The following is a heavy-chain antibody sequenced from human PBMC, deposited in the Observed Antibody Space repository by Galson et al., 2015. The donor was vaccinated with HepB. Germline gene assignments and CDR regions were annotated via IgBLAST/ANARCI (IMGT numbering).Heavy chain of an antibody. CDR1: GFTFSSYG. V-gene: IGHV3-30*18. CDR3: VKDRAPRFLEWLSPEDY. CDR2: ISYDGSNK. D-gene: IGHD3-3*01. J-gene: IGHJ4*02. Sequence: SLRLSCAASGFTFSSYGMHWVRQAPGKGLEWVAVISYDGSNKYYADSVKGRFTISRDNSKNTLYLQMNSLRAEDTAVYYCVKDRAPRFLEWLSPEDYWGQGTLVTVSS.